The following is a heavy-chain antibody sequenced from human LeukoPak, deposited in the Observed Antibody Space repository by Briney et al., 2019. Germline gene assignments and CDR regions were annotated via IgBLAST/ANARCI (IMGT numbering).Heavy chain of an antibody. D-gene: IGHD6-6*01. V-gene: IGHV4-39*01. J-gene: IGHJ4*02. CDR2: LYYSGST. CDR3: ARAMSIAARLQTIFDY. Sequence: SETLSLTCTVSGDSISSSSYYWGWIRQPPGKGLEWLGSLYYSGSTYYNPSLKSRVTISVDTSKNQFSLKLSSVTAADTAVYYCARAMSIAARLQTIFDYWGQGTLVTVSS. CDR1: GDSISSSSYY.